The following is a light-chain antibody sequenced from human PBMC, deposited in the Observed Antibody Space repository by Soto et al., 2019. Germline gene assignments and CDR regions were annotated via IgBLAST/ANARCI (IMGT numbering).Light chain of an antibody. CDR2: KAS. J-gene: IGKJ1*01. CDR1: QSISGW. V-gene: IGKV1-5*03. CDR3: QQSYNTLGT. Sequence: IQMTHSLSTLSASLGDRVTITCRPSQSISGWLAWYQQKPGKAPKLLIYKASRLESGVPSRFSGSGSGTDFTLTISSLQPEDFATYYCQQSYNTLGTFGQGTKVDI.